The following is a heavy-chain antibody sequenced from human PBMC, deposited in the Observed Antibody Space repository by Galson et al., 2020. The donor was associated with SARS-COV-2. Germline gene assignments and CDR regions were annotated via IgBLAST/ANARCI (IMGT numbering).Heavy chain of an antibody. D-gene: IGHD2-15*01. Sequence: SETLSLTCAVYGGSFSGYYWSWIRQPPGKGLEWIGEINHSGSTNYNPSLKSRVTISVDTSKNQFSLKLSSVTAADTAVYYCARGDPDIVVVVAADNWFDPWGQGTLVTVSS. J-gene: IGHJ5*02. CDR3: ARGDPDIVVVVAADNWFDP. CDR2: INHSGST. CDR1: GGSFSGYY. V-gene: IGHV4-34*01.